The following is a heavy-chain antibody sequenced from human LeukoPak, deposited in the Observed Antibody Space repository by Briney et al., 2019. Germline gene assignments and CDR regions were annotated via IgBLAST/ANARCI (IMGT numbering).Heavy chain of an antibody. CDR3: ARDRLDSEFDY. Sequence: PGGSLRLSCAASGFTFSSYWMSWVRQAPGKGLEWVANIKQDGSEKYYVDSVKGRFTISRDNAKNSLYLQMNSLRAGDTAVYYCARDRLDSEFDYWGQGTLVTVSS. CDR1: GFTFSSYW. D-gene: IGHD2-2*03. V-gene: IGHV3-7*03. J-gene: IGHJ4*02. CDR2: IKQDGSEK.